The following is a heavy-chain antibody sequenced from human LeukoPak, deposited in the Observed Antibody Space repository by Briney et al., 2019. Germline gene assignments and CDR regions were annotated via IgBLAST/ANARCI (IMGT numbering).Heavy chain of an antibody. CDR2: IYYSGST. CDR1: GGSISSYY. Sequence: PSETLSLTCTVSGGSISSYYWSWIRQPPGKGLEWIGYIYYSGSTNYNPSLKSRVTISVDTSKNQFSLKLSSVTAADTAVYYCARVEWGFGGSGRWGYYFDYWGQGTLVTVSS. V-gene: IGHV4-59*01. CDR3: ARVEWGFGGSGRWGYYFDY. D-gene: IGHD3-10*01. J-gene: IGHJ4*02.